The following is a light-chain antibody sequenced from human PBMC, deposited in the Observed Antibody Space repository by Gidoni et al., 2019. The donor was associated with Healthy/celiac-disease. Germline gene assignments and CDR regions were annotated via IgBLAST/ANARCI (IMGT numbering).Light chain of an antibody. CDR3: QQYNSYCT. J-gene: IGKJ2*02. Sequence: DIQMTQSPSTLSASVVDRVTLTCRASQGISSWLAWYQQKPEKAPKLLIYKAPSLESGVPSRVSGSGSETEFTLTISSLQPDDVATYYCQQYNSYCTFGQGTKLEIK. CDR2: KAP. V-gene: IGKV1-5*03. CDR1: QGISSW.